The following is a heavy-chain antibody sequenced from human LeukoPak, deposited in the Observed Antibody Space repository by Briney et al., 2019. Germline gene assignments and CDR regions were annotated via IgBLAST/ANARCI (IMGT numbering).Heavy chain of an antibody. Sequence: PSETLSFICTVSGGSINSYYWSWIRQPAGKGLERIGRIDTSGTTNYNPSLKSRVTMSVDTSQKPFSLTLSSLTASDTAVYYCARRGIVVVTCTPYFDYWGQGTLVTVSS. CDR3: ARRGIVVVTCTPYFDY. CDR1: GGSINSYY. J-gene: IGHJ4*02. V-gene: IGHV4-4*07. D-gene: IGHD3-22*01. CDR2: IDTSGTT.